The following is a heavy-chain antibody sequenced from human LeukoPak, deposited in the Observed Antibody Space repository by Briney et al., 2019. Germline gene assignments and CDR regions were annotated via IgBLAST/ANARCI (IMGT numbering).Heavy chain of an antibody. J-gene: IGHJ4*01. CDR3: ARDQRVISDFWRGTPADIDD. CDR2: ISAYNGNT. Sequence: ASVKVSCKASGYTFTSYGISWVRQAPGQGLEWMGWISAYNGNTNYAQKLQGRVTMTTDTSTSTAYMELRSLRSDDTAVYYCARDQRVISDFWRGTPADIDDVGHGSLVT. D-gene: IGHD3-3*01. V-gene: IGHV1-18*01. CDR1: GYTFTSYG.